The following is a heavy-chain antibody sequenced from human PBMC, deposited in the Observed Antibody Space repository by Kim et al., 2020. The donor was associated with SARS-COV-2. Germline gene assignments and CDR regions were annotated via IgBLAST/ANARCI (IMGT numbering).Heavy chain of an antibody. D-gene: IGHD4-17*01. V-gene: IGHV4-30-2*04. Sequence: TYTHPSLKSRVTISVDTSTNQCSLGLSSVTAADTAVYYCARDLSRATTDYWGQGTLVTVSS. CDR2: T. J-gene: IGHJ4*02. CDR3: ARDLSRATTDY.